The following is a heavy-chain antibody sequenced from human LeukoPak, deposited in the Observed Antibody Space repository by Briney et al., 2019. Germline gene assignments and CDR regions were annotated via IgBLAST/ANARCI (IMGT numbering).Heavy chain of an antibody. D-gene: IGHD3-22*01. CDR1: GGTFSSYA. V-gene: IGHV1-69*05. J-gene: IGHJ5*02. CDR2: IIPIFGTA. CDR3: ARSPSSGYYYWFDP. Sequence: SVKVSCKASGGTFSSYAISWVRQAPGQGLEWMGRIIPIFGTANYAQKFQGRVTITTDESTSTAYMELSSLRSEDTAVYYCARSPSSGYYYWFDPWGQGALVTVSS.